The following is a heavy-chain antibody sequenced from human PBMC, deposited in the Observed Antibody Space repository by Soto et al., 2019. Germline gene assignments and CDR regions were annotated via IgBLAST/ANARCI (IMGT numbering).Heavy chain of an antibody. CDR1: GGSISSGGYS. D-gene: IGHD3-22*01. V-gene: IGHV4-30-2*01. J-gene: IGHJ4*02. CDR3: ARAGGYYNRTFDY. CDR2: IYPSGST. Sequence: PSETLSLTCAVSGGSISSGGYSWSWIRQPPGKGLEWIGYIYPSGSTYYNPSLKSRVTISVDRSKNQFSLKLSSVTAADTAVYYCARAGGYYNRTFDYWGQGTLVTVSS.